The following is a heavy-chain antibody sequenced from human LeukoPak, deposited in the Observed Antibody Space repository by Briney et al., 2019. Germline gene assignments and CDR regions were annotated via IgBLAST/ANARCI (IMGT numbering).Heavy chain of an antibody. CDR3: AKDSITIFGVVRRFDY. Sequence: GSLKLPCATAGFTFSCHGLHRGRPGSSKGPEGGAFIRYDGSNKYYADSVKGRFTISRDNSKNTLYLQMNSLRAEDTAVYYCAKDSITIFGVVRRFDYWGQGTLVTVSS. CDR1: GFTFSCHG. V-gene: IGHV3-30*02. J-gene: IGHJ4*02. D-gene: IGHD3-3*01. CDR2: IRYDGSNK.